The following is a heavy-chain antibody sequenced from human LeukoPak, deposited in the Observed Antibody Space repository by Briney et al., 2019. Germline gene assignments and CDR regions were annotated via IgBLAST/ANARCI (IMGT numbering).Heavy chain of an antibody. V-gene: IGHV1-8*01. CDR1: GYTFTSYD. Sequence: ASVKVSCKASGYTFTSYDINWVRQATGQGLEWMGWMNPNSGNTGYAQKFQGRVTMTRNTSISTAYMELSSLRSEDTAVYYCARWRRYFDWLFSDYYYYYYMDVWGKGTTVTVSS. CDR3: ARWRRYFDWLFSDYYYYYYMDV. D-gene: IGHD3-9*01. J-gene: IGHJ6*03. CDR2: MNPNSGNT.